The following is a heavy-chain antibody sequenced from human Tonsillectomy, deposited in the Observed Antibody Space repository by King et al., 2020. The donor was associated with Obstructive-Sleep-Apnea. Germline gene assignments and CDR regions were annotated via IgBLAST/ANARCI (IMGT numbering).Heavy chain of an antibody. D-gene: IGHD2-15*01. CDR3: ARDIVVVVAARNEMGFDY. J-gene: IGHJ4*02. CDR1: GGSISSSSYY. CDR2: IYYSGST. V-gene: IGHV4-39*07. Sequence: QLQESGPGLVKPSETLSLTCTVSGGSISSSSYYWGWIRQPPGKGLEWIGSIYYSGSTYYNPSLKSRVTISVETSKNQFSLKLSSVTAADTAVYYCARDIVVVVAARNEMGFDYWGQGTLVTFSS.